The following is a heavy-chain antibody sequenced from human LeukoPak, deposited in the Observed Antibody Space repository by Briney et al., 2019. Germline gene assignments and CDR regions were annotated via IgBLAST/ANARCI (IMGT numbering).Heavy chain of an antibody. D-gene: IGHD1-26*01. J-gene: IGHJ4*02. CDR2: IYYSGST. CDR1: GGSINNYY. Sequence: KSSETLSLTCTVSGGSINNYYWNWIRQPPGKGLEWIGDIYYSGSTNYNPSLKSRVTISVDTSKNQFSLRLSSVTAADTAVYYSARLASGSYGPLTPFDYWGQGTLVTVSS. V-gene: IGHV4-59*08. CDR3: ARLASGSYGPLTPFDY.